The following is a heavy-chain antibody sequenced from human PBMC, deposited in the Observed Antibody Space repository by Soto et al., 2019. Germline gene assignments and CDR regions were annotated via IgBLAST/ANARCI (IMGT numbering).Heavy chain of an antibody. CDR3: AASRGFDSSGYSGYYYGMDV. J-gene: IGHJ6*02. CDR2: ITWNSDEI. CDR1: GFTFDDYA. Sequence: EVQLVESGGGLVQPGRSQRLSCAASGFTFDDYAMHWVRQRPGRGLEWVSGITWNSDEIGYPDSVKGRFSISRDNAKKYLYLQMNSLRPDDTALYYCAASRGFDSSGYSGYYYGMDVWGQGTTVTVSS. V-gene: IGHV3-9*01. D-gene: IGHD3-22*01.